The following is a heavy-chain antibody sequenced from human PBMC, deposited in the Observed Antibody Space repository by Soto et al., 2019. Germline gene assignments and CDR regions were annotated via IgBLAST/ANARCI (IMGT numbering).Heavy chain of an antibody. D-gene: IGHD6-13*01. V-gene: IGHV1-18*01. J-gene: IGHJ3*02. CDR3: ARESDSSIWYGPAPARAFYI. CDR1: GYTFTSYG. CDR2: ISAYNGNT. Sequence: GASVKVSCKASGYTFTSYGISWVRQAPGQGLEWMGWISAYNGNTNYAQKLQGRVTMTTDTSTSTDYMELRSLRSDDTAVYYCARESDSSIWYGPAPARAFYIWGQGTMVTVSS.